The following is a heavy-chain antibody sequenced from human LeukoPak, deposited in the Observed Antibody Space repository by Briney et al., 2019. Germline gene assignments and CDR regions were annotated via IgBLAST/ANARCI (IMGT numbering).Heavy chain of an antibody. J-gene: IGHJ4*02. CDR1: GFTFSSYW. CDR2: INSDGSST. CDR3: AKDYYYDSSGYVDY. V-gene: IGHV3-74*01. D-gene: IGHD3-22*01. Sequence: PGGSLRLSCAASGFTFSSYWMHWVRQAPGKGLVWVSRINSDGSSTSYADSVKGRFTISRDNSKNTLYLQMNSLRAEDTAVYYCAKDYYYDSSGYVDYWGQGTLVTVSS.